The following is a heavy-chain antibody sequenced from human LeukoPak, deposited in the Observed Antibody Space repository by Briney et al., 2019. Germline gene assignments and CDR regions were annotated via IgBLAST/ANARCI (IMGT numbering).Heavy chain of an antibody. D-gene: IGHD3-22*01. J-gene: IGHJ5*02. CDR1: GGTFSSYA. V-gene: IGHV1-69*13. CDR2: IIPIFGTA. Sequence: SVKVSCKASGGTFSSYAINWVRQAPGQGLEWMGGIIPIFGTATYAQKFQGRVTITADESTSTAYMELSSLRSEDTAVYYCARDLRNYDSSGEFDPWGQGTLVTVSS. CDR3: ARDLRNYDSSGEFDP.